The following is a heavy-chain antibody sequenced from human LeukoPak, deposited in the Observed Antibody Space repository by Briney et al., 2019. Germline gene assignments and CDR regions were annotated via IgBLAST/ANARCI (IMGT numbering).Heavy chain of an antibody. CDR2: IYSGGST. V-gene: IGHV3-53*01. CDR1: GFTVSSNY. D-gene: IGHD2-21*01. Sequence: GGSLRLSCAASGFTVSSNYMSWVRQAPGKGLEWVSVIYSGGSTYYADSVKGRFTISRDNSKNTLYLQMNSLRAEDTAVYYCARGNIVAPSLPPYYFDYWGQGTLVTVSS. J-gene: IGHJ4*02. CDR3: ARGNIVAPSLPPYYFDY.